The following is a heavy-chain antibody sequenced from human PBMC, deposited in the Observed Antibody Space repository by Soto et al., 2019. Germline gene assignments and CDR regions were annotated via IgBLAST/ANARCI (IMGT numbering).Heavy chain of an antibody. CDR1: GYSLNNYV. CDR2: INAGNGNT. Sequence: QVQLVQSGAEVKKPGASVKVSCKASGYSLNNYVMHWVRQAPGQRLEWMGWINAGNGNTKYSQKFQGRVTITSDTSASTVYMELSSLRSEDTAVYYCARRLVEADFGMDVWGLGTTVTVSS. CDR3: ARRLVEADFGMDV. D-gene: IGHD2-2*01. V-gene: IGHV1-3*01. J-gene: IGHJ6*02.